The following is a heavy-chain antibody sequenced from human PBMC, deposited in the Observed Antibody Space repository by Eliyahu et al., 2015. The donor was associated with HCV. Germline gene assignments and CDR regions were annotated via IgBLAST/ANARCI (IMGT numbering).Heavy chain of an antibody. CDR1: GGSFSGYY. CDR2: INHSGST. CDR3: ARGHRSTGRWYY. Sequence: QVQLQQWGAGLLKPSETLSLTCAVYGGSFSGYYWSWIRQPPGKGLEWIGEINHSGSTNYNPSLKSRVTISVDTSKNQFSLKLSSVTAADTAVYYCARGHRSTGRWYYWGQGTLVTVSS. D-gene: IGHD2-8*02. J-gene: IGHJ4*02. V-gene: IGHV4-34*01.